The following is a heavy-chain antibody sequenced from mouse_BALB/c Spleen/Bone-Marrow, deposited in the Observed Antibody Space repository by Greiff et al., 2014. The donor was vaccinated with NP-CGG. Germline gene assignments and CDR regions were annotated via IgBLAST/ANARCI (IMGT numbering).Heavy chain of an antibody. CDR3: TRMLAY. CDR1: GYTFTSYW. V-gene: IGHV1S127*01. CDR2: IDPSDSYT. Sequence: QVQLQQSGAELVKPGASVKMSCKASGYTFTSYWMHWVKQRPGQGLEWIGTIDPSDSYTSYNQKFKGKATLTVDTSSSTAYMQLSSLTSEDSAVYYCTRMLAYWGKGTLVPVSA. J-gene: IGHJ3*01.